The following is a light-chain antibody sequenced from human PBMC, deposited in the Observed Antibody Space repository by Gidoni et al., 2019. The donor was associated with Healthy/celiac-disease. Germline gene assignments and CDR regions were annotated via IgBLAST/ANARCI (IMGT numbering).Light chain of an antibody. CDR2: GAS. V-gene: IGKV3-20*01. Sequence: EIVLTQSPGTLSLSPGERATLSCRASQSVSSSYLAWYQQKPGQAPRLLIYGASSRATGIPDRFSGSVSGTDFTLTISRLEPEDFAVYYCQQYGPAFGQGTKVGIK. J-gene: IGKJ1*01. CDR1: QSVSSSY. CDR3: QQYGPA.